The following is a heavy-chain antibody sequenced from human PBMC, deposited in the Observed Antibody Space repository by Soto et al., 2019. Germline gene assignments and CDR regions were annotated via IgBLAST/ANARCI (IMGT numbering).Heavy chain of an antibody. CDR2: INSDGSST. D-gene: IGHD4-17*01. V-gene: IGHV3-74*01. CDR1: GVTFSSYW. J-gene: IGHJ6*02. Sequence: PGGSVGLSCAASGVTFSSYWMHWVRQAPGKGLVWVSRINSDGSSTSYADSVKGRFTISRDNAKNTLYLQMNSLRAEDTAVYYCARELDYGDYVSNGMDVWGQGTTVTVSS. CDR3: ARELDYGDYVSNGMDV.